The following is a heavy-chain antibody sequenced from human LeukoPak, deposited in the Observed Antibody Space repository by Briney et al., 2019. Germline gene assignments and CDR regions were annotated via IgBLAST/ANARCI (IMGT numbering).Heavy chain of an antibody. J-gene: IGHJ6*02. CDR1: GFTVSSYY. CDR2: IYSGGST. D-gene: IGHD4-11*01. V-gene: IGHV3-66*01. CDR3: ARSYSNHLFGMDG. Sequence: PGGSLRLSCAASGFTVSSYYMTWVRQAPGKGLEWVSVIYSGGSTYYADSVKGRVAISRDNSNNTVFLQMNIVRAVDTAVYYCARSYSNHLFGMDGWGQGTTVTVSS.